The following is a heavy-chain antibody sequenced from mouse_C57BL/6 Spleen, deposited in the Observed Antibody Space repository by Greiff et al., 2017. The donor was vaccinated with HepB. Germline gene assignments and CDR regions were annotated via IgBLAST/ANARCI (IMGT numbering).Heavy chain of an antibody. J-gene: IGHJ2*01. CDR2: ISSGGSYT. Sequence: EVQLVESGGDLVKPGGSLKLSCAASGFTFSSYGMSWVRQTPDKRLEWVATISSGGSYTYYPDSVKGRFTISRDNAKNTLYLQMSSLKSEDTAMYYCARHDYQTAQAYYFDYWGQGTTLTVSS. CDR1: GFTFSSYG. CDR3: ARHDYQTAQAYYFDY. D-gene: IGHD3-2*02. V-gene: IGHV5-6*01.